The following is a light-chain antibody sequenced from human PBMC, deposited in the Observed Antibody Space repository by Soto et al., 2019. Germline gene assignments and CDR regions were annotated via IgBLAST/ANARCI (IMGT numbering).Light chain of an antibody. Sequence: EIVLTQSPGTLSLSPGERATLSCRASQSVPTIYLGWYQQKPGQAPRLLIYGASSRATGIPDRFSGSGSGTDFTLSISRLEPEDFGVYYCQQYGNSWTFGQGTKVEIK. CDR1: QSVPTIY. J-gene: IGKJ1*01. CDR2: GAS. CDR3: QQYGNSWT. V-gene: IGKV3-20*01.